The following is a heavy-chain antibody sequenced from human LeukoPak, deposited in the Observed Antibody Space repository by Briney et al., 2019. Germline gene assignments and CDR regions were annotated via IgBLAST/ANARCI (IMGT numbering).Heavy chain of an antibody. Sequence: GGSLRLSCVTSGFTFSGYSMHWVRQAPGKGLEWVAVITYDGSNKYYTDSVKGRFTISRDNSKNTLYLEMNSLRAEDTAVYYCAKDRPHRDFGYSYGYYYYYMDVWGKGTTVTVSS. J-gene: IGHJ6*03. CDR1: GFTFSGYS. CDR3: AKDRPHRDFGYSYGYYYYYMDV. V-gene: IGHV3-30-3*01. D-gene: IGHD5-18*01. CDR2: ITYDGSNK.